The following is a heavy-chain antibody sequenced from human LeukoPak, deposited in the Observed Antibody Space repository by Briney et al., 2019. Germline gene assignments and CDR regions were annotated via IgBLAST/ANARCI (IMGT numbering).Heavy chain of an antibody. D-gene: IGHD5-24*01. V-gene: IGHV3-43*01. J-gene: IGHJ4*02. CDR3: AKGGRRSTYNYYFDA. CDR1: GFTFDDYT. Sequence: GGSLRLSCAASGFTFDDYTMHWVRRRPGQGLEDISLISWDGGYKSYADSVKGRFTISRDNSRSSLYLQMNSLRSEDTAFYYCAKGGRRSTYNYYFDAWVPGTLVAV. CDR2: ISWDGGYK.